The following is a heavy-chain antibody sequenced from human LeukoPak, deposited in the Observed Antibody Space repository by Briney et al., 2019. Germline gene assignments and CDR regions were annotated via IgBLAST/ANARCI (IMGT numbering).Heavy chain of an antibody. CDR3: ASSRTLYGDWGYLDY. D-gene: IGHD4-17*01. CDR1: GFTFSSYW. V-gene: IGHV3-7*01. Sequence: GGSLRLSCAASGFTFSSYWMSWVRQAPGKGLEWVANIKPDGSEEYYVDSVKGRFTISRDNSKNTLYLQMNSLRAEDTAVYYCASSRTLYGDWGYLDYWGQGTLVTVSS. J-gene: IGHJ4*02. CDR2: IKPDGSEE.